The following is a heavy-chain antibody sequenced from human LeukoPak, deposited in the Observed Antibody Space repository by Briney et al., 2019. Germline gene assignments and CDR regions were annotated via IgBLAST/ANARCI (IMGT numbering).Heavy chain of an antibody. D-gene: IGHD4-17*01. CDR3: ARDPNGDYYFDY. CDR1: GFTFSSYA. J-gene: IGHJ4*02. Sequence: PGRSLRLSCAASGFTFSSYAMHWVRQAPGKGLEWVAVISYDGSNKYYADSVKGRFTISRDNSKNTLYLQMNSLRAEDTAVYYCARDPNGDYYFDYWGQGTLVTVSS. V-gene: IGHV3-30-3*01. CDR2: ISYDGSNK.